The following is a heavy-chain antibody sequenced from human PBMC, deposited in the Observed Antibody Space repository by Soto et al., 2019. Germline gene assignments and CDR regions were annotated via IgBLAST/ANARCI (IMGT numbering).Heavy chain of an antibody. CDR3: TRHLGRRGISY. CDR2: ISGTGSIT. J-gene: IGHJ4*02. D-gene: IGHD1-26*01. V-gene: IGHV3-23*01. Sequence: GGSLRLSCAASGFTFSSYAMSWVRQAPGKGLEWVSGISGTGSITYYADSVKGRFTISRDNSKSILYLQMNSLRVDDTAVFYCTRHLGRRGISYWVQGTPVTVSS. CDR1: GFTFSSYA.